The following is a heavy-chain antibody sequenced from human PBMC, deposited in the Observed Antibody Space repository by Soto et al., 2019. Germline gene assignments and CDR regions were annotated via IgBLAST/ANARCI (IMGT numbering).Heavy chain of an antibody. CDR2: LSWDRSTV. V-gene: IGHV3-9*02. CDR3: AVSSPDIVVLPFSIYFTS. J-gene: IGHJ4*02. D-gene: IGHD2-15*01. CDR1: GSTSDPFT. Sequence: HPGGSLRLSCIASGSTSDPFTMHWVREVPGKGLEWVAGLSWDRSTVAYADSVQGRFTISRDHARNSVDLLMDSLRPDDTALYFCAVSSPDIVVLPFSIYFTSWGQGTQVTVSS.